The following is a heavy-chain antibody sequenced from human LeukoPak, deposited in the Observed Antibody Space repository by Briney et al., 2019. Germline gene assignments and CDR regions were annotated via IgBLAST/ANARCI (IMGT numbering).Heavy chain of an antibody. D-gene: IGHD2-2*01. CDR1: GGSISSGGYS. CDR3: ASQVPAAKYYYGMDV. Sequence: PSQTLSLTCAVSGGSISSGGYSWSWIRQPPGKGLEWIGYIYHSGSTYYNPSLKSRLTISVDTSKNHFSLKLSSVTAADTAVYYCASQVPAAKYYYGMDVWGQGTTVTVSS. J-gene: IGHJ6*02. CDR2: IYHSGST. V-gene: IGHV4-30-2*03.